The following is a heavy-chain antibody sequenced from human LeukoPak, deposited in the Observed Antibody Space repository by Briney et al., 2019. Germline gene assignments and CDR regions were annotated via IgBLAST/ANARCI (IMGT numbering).Heavy chain of an antibody. CDR1: SGSIRSSSYY. D-gene: IGHD4/OR15-4a*01. CDR3: ATAKFYFQY. CDR2: IFYSGST. V-gene: IGHV4-39*01. J-gene: IGHJ1*01. Sequence: PSETLSLTCTVSSGSIRSSSYYWGWIRQPPGKGLEWIGSIFYSGSTYYNPSLKSRVTMSVDTSKNQFSLKLSSVTAADTAVYYCATAKFYFQYWGQGTLVTVSS.